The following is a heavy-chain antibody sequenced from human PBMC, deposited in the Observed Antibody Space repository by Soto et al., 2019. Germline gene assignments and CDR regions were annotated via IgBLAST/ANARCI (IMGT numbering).Heavy chain of an antibody. CDR1: GFSLSTRGVA. D-gene: IGHD5-12*01. CDR2: IYWDEDK. V-gene: IGHV2-5*02. Sequence: QITLKESGPTLVKPTQTLTLTCTFSGFSLSTRGVAVGWFRQPPGKALEWLALIYWDEDKWYSPSLKSRLTTTNDTPKTQMAFTMPNRAPVDTATYTFAHRPRGYPYYFDYGAREPWSPSPQ. CDR3: AHRPRGYPYYFDY. J-gene: IGHJ4*02.